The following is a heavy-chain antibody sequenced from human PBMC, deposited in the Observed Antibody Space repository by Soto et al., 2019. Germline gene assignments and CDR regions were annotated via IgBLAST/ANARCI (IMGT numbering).Heavy chain of an antibody. Sequence: QVQLVQSGAEVKKPGASVKVSCKASGYTFTSYGISWVRQAPGQGLEWLGWISAYNGNTNYAQKLQGRVTMTTHTSTSTAYMELRSLGSDDTAVYYCASGWFVEFVYYFDYWGQGTLVTVSS. CDR2: ISAYNGNT. J-gene: IGHJ4*02. CDR3: ASGWFVEFVYYFDY. V-gene: IGHV1-18*01. CDR1: GYTFTSYG. D-gene: IGHD3-10*01.